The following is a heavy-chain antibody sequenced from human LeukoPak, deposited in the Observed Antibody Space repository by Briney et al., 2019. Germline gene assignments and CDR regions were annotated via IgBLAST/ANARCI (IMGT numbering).Heavy chain of an antibody. D-gene: IGHD1-1*01. CDR1: GFTFSSYG. V-gene: IGHV3-30*02. CDR2: IRYDGSNK. CDR3: AKDRGTGTTIVDAFDI. J-gene: IGHJ3*02. Sequence: GGSLRLSCAASGFTFSSYGMHWVRQAPGKGLEWVAFIRYDGSNKYYADSVKGRFTTSRDNSKNTLYLQMNSLRAEDTAVYYCAKDRGTGTTIVDAFDIWGQGTMVTVSS.